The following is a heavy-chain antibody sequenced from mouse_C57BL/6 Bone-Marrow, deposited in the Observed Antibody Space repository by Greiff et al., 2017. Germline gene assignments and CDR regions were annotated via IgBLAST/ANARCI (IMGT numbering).Heavy chain of an antibody. D-gene: IGHD1-1*01. V-gene: IGHV5-6*01. Sequence: EVKLVESGGDLVKPGGSLKLSCAASGFTFSSYGMSWVRQTPDKRLEWVATIRSGGSYTYYPDSVKGRVTITSDNAKNTLYLQMSGLKSDDTAMYECARQGTVVATNAMDYWGQGTSVTVSS. CDR1: GFTFSSYG. J-gene: IGHJ4*01. CDR3: ARQGTVVATNAMDY. CDR2: IRSGGSYT.